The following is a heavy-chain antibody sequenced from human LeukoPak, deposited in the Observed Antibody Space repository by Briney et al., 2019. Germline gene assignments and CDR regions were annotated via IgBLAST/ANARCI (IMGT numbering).Heavy chain of an antibody. V-gene: IGHV1-2*02. CDR1: GYTFTGYY. Sequence: ASVKVSCKASGYTFTGYYMHWVRQAPGQGLEWMGWINPNSGGTNYAQKFQGRVTMTRDTSISTAYMELSRLRSDDTAVYYCARGKGDGPRYYFDYWGQGTLVTVSS. CDR2: INPNSGGT. CDR3: ARGKGDGPRYYFDY. D-gene: IGHD5-24*01. J-gene: IGHJ4*02.